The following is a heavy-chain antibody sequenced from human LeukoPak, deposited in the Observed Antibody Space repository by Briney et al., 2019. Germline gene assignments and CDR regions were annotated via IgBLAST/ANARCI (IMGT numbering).Heavy chain of an antibody. CDR2: INPNSGGT. CDR3: ARASGWYTFNY. J-gene: IGHJ4*02. Sequence: ASVKVSCKASGYTFTGSYMHWVRQAPGQGLEWMGWINPNSGGTNYAQKFQGRVTMTRDTSISTAYMELSRLRSDGTAVYYCARASGWYTFNYWGQGTLVTVSS. CDR1: GYTFTGSY. D-gene: IGHD6-19*01. V-gene: IGHV1-2*02.